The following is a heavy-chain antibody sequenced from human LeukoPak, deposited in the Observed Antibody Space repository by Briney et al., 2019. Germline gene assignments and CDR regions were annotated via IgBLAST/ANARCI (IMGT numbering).Heavy chain of an antibody. CDR2: IWFDGSNK. CDR1: GFAFSTYG. CDR3: AREIRYFDY. D-gene: IGHD3-16*01. J-gene: IGHJ4*02. V-gene: IGHV3-33*01. Sequence: GGSLRLSCAASGFAFSTYGMHWVRQAPGKGLEWVAVIWFDGSNKHYADSVKGRFTISRDNSRNTLYLQMDSLRAEDTAVYYCAREIRYFDYWGQGTLVTVSS.